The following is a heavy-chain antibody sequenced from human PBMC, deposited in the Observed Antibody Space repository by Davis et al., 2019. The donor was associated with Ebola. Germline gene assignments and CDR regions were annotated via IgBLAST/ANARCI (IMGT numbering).Heavy chain of an antibody. J-gene: IGHJ2*01. CDR2: IYYSGST. V-gene: IGHV4-59*01. CDR3: ARMPTVTGDHWYFDL. CDR1: GGPISSYH. Sequence: SETLSLTCTVSGGPISSYHWSWIRQPPGKGLEWIGYIYYSGSTNYNPSLKSRVTISVDTSKNQFSLKLSSVTAADTAVYYCARMPTVTGDHWYFDLWGRGTLVAVSS. D-gene: IGHD4-17*01.